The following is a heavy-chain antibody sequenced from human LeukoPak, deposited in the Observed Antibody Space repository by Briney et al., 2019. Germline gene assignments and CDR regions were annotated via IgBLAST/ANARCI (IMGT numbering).Heavy chain of an antibody. CDR3: AKVAYYDFWSGYSDYYYYMDV. CDR2: IYSGDTT. V-gene: IGHV3-53*05. CDR1: GFTVSSDY. J-gene: IGHJ6*03. D-gene: IGHD3-3*01. Sequence: GGSLRLSCAASGFTVSSDYMSWVRQAPGKGLEWVSVIYSGDTTYYADSVKGRFTISRDNSKNTLYLQMNSLRAEDTAVYYCAKVAYYDFWSGYSDYYYYMDVWGKGTTVTVSS.